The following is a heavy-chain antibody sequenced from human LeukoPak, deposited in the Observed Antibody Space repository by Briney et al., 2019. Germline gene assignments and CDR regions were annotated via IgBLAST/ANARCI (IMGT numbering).Heavy chain of an antibody. CDR3: RRGTVTTANFDC. V-gene: IGHV4-59*07. D-gene: IGHD4-17*01. CDR2: IHYSGDT. Sequence: SDTPSLTCSVSGVSISTSYWSWIRQPPGKGLEWIGYIHYSGDTNYNPSLKSRVTMSADTSKNQFSLTLSSVTAADAAVYYCRRGTVTTANFDCWGQGTLVTVSS. CDR1: GVSISTSY. J-gene: IGHJ4*02.